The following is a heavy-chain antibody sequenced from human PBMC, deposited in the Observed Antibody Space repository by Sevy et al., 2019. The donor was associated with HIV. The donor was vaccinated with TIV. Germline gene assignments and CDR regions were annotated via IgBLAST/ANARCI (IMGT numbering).Heavy chain of an antibody. CDR2: ISHDGNYK. CDR3: ARLFSCGGDCYYLDY. CDR1: GFTFSNYD. J-gene: IGHJ4*02. V-gene: IGHV3-30-3*01. D-gene: IGHD2-21*02. Sequence: ALRLSCAASGFTFSNYDMHWVRQAPGKGLEWVAVISHDGNYKNYADSVKVRFTISRDDFKNTLYLQMSSLRPEDTAVYFCARLFSCGGDCYYLDYWGKGALVTVSS.